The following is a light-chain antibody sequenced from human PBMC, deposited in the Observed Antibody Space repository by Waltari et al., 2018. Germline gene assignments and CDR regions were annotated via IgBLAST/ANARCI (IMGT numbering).Light chain of an antibody. J-gene: IGKJ1*01. Sequence: AIQMTLSPSSLSASVGDRVTITCRASQGIRNDLGWYQQRPGKAPMLLIYDASSLQTGVPSRFSGSGSGTGFTLTISSLQPEDFGTYYCLQDYSYPWTFGQGTKVEVK. CDR2: DAS. CDR1: QGIRND. V-gene: IGKV1-6*01. CDR3: LQDYSYPWT.